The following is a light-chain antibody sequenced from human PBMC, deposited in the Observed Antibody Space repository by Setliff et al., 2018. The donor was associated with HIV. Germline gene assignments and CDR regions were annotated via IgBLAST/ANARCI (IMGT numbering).Light chain of an antibody. V-gene: IGLV2-14*01. CDR2: DAT. J-gene: IGLJ2*01. Sequence: QSALAQPASVSGSPGQSISISCTGTSDDFADYNFVSWYQQHPGKAPKLMIYDATKRPSGVSDRFSGSKSVDTASLTVSGLQAEDEAHYYCSSYTTSSTFGYVVFGGGTKVTVL. CDR3: SSYTTSSTFGYVV. CDR1: SDDFADYNF.